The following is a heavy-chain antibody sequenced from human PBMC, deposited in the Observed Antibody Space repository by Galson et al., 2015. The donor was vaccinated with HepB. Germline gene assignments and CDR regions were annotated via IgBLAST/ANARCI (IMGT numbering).Heavy chain of an antibody. CDR3: ARGMGDGNNLVRYYYYGLDV. D-gene: IGHD5-24*01. J-gene: IGHJ6*02. V-gene: IGHV1-69*10. Sequence: SVKVSCKASGGSFSSFAISWVRQAPGQGLEWMGGITPVFAIVTYAQKFQDRVTITADTSTRTTTAYMELSSLTSDDTAVYYCARGMGDGNNLVRYYYYGLDVWGQGTTVTVSS. CDR1: GGSFSSFA. CDR2: ITPVFAIV.